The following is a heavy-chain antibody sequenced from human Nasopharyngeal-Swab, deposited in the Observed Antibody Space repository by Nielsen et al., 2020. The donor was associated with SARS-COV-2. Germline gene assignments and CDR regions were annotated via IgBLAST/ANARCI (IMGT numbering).Heavy chain of an antibody. CDR1: GFTFSSYS. CDR3: ARDDGQWLNPVYYFDY. D-gene: IGHD6-19*01. J-gene: IGHJ4*02. Sequence: GKSLKISCAASGFTFSSYSMNWVRQAPGKGLEWVSSISSSSSYIYYADSVKGRFTISRDNAKNSLYLQMNSLRAEDTAVYYCARDDGQWLNPVYYFDYWGQGTLVTVSS. V-gene: IGHV3-21*01. CDR2: ISSSSSYI.